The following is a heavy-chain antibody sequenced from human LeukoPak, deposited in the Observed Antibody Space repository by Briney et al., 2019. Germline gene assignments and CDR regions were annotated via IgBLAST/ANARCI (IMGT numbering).Heavy chain of an antibody. CDR3: ARVMYYYDSMSSPDDAFDI. Sequence: SVKLSCKASGGTFSSYAISWVRQAPGQGLEWMGGIIPIFGTANYAQKFQGRVTITRDTSASTAYMELSSLRSEDTAVYYCARVMYYYDSMSSPDDAFDIWGQGTMVTVSS. J-gene: IGHJ3*02. D-gene: IGHD3-22*01. CDR2: IIPIFGTA. V-gene: IGHV1-69*05. CDR1: GGTFSSYA.